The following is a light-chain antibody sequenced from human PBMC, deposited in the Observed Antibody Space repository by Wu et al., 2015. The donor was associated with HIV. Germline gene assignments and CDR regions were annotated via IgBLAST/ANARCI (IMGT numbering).Light chain of an antibody. J-gene: IGKJ5*01. Sequence: EIVLTQTPGTLSLSPGERATLSCRANQILGRYLAWYQQKSGQSPRLLIYDTSTRATGIPARFSGSASGTDFTLTISSLEPEDSAVYYCQQRTNWPPISFGQGTRLEIK. CDR3: QQRTNWPPIS. CDR1: QILGRY. CDR2: DTS. V-gene: IGKV3-11*01.